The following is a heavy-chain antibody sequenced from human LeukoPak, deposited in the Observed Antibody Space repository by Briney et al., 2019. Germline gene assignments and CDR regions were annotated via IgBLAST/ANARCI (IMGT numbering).Heavy chain of an antibody. V-gene: IGHV3-7*01. J-gene: IGHJ4*02. CDR1: GFTFSSYW. CDR3: ARGLYSSGWYEGSFDY. Sequence: GGSLRLSCAASGFTFSSYWMSWVRQAPGKGLEWVANIKRDGSEKYYVDSVKGRFTISRDNAKNSLYLQMNSLRAEDTAVYYCARGLYSSGWYEGSFDYWGQGTLVTVSS. CDR2: IKRDGSEK. D-gene: IGHD6-19*01.